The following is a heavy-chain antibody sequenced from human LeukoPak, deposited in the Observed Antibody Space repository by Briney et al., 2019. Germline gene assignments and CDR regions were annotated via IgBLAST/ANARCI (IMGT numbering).Heavy chain of an antibody. CDR2: IYYSGST. J-gene: IGHJ6*02. Sequence: KSSETLSLTCTVSGGSISTYYWSWIRQPPGKGLEWIGYIYYSGSTNYNPSLKSRVTISLDTSKNQFSLKLSSVTAADTAVYYCARALNYYFGMDVWGPVTTVTVSS. CDR1: GGSISTYY. CDR3: ARALNYYFGMDV. V-gene: IGHV4-59*01.